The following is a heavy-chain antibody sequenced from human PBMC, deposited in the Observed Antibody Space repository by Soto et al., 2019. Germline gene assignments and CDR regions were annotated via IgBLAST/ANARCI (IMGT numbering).Heavy chain of an antibody. CDR2: IIPIFGTA. CDR1: GGTFSSYA. J-gene: IGHJ5*02. V-gene: IGHV1-69*12. D-gene: IGHD2-15*01. CDR3: ARNPAARYCSGGSCLNWFDP. Sequence: QVQLVQSGAEVKKPGSSVKVSCKASGGTFSSYAISWVRQAPGQGLEWMGGIIPIFGTANYEQKFQGRVTITADEPTSTAYMELSSVRSEDTAVYYCARNPAARYCSGGSCLNWFDPWGQGTLVTVSS.